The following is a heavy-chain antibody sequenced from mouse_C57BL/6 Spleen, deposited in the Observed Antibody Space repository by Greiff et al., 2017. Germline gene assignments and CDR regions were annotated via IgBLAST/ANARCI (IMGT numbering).Heavy chain of an antibody. J-gene: IGHJ4*01. CDR3: ARGRWLPGAMDY. CDR2: IDPSDSET. Sequence: QVQLQQPGAELVRPGSSVKLSCKASGYTFTSYWMHWVKQRPIQGLEWIGNIDPSDSETHYNQKFKDKATLTVDKSSSTAYMQLSSLTSEDFAVYYWARGRWLPGAMDYWGKGTSATVSS. V-gene: IGHV1-52*01. CDR1: GYTFTSYW. D-gene: IGHD2-3*01.